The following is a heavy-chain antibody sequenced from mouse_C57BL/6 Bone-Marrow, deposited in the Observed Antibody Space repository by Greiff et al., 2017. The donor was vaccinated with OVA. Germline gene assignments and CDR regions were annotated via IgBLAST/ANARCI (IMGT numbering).Heavy chain of an antibody. V-gene: IGHV1-76*01. CDR1: GYTFTDYY. D-gene: IGHD2-5*01. J-gene: IGHJ4*01. Sequence: QVQLKQSGAELVRPGASVKLSCKASGYTFTDYYINWVKQRPGQGLEWIARIYPGSGNTYYNEKFKGKATLTAEKSSSTAYMQLSSLTSEDSAVYFCARVYSNSRDYWGQGTSVTVSS. CDR3: ARVYSNSRDY. CDR2: IYPGSGNT.